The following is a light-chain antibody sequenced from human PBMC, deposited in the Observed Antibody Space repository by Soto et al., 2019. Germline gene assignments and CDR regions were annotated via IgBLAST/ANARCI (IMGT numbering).Light chain of an antibody. CDR1: SSDVGGYNY. CDR3: SSYTSSSTVV. J-gene: IGLJ2*01. V-gene: IGLV2-14*01. Sequence: QSALTQPASVCGSPGQSITISCTGTSSDVGGYNYVSWYQQHPGKAPKLMIYDVSNRPSGVSYRFSGSKSGNTASLTISGLQAEDEANYYCSSYTSSSTVVFGGGTKLTVL. CDR2: DVS.